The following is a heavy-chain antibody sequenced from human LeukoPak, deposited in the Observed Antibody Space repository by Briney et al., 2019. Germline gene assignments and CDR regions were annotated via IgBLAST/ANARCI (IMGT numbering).Heavy chain of an antibody. Sequence: SETLSLTCTVSGGTISSSSYYWGWIRQPPGKGLEWIGSIYYSGSTYYNPSLRSRVTISVDTSKNQLPLKLSSVTAADTAVYYCARDCSSTSCYPFDYWGQGTLVTVSS. CDR3: ARDCSSTSCYPFDY. D-gene: IGHD2-2*01. J-gene: IGHJ4*02. CDR1: GGTISSSSYY. CDR2: IYYSGST. V-gene: IGHV4-39*06.